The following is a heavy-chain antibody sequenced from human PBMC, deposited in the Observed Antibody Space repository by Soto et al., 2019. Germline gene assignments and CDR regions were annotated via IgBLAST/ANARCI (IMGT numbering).Heavy chain of an antibody. CDR1: GFTFSSYA. D-gene: IGHD3-3*01. CDR2: ISGSGGST. CDR3: VKDLSPYYDFWSGPSNYYYYYGMDV. V-gene: IGHV3-23*01. Sequence: GGSLRLSCAASGFTFSSYAMSWVRQAPGKGLEWVSAISGSGGSTYYADSVKGRFTISRDNAKNTLYLQMKSLRAENTAVYYCVKDLSPYYDFWSGPSNYYYYYGMDVWGQGTTVTVS. J-gene: IGHJ6*02.